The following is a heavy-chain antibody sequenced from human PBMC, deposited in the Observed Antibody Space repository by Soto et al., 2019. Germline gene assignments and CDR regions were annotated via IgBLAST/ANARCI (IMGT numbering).Heavy chain of an antibody. Sequence: EVQLVESGGGLVKPGGSLRLSCAASGFTFSSYSMNWVRQAPGKGLEWVSSISSSSSYIYYADSVKGRFTITRDNSKNSLYLQMNRLRAEDTAVYYCASTNGALQLEPVDYWGQGTLVTVSS. J-gene: IGHJ4*02. CDR2: ISSSSSYI. D-gene: IGHD1-1*01. V-gene: IGHV3-21*01. CDR1: GFTFSSYS. CDR3: ASTNGALQLEPVDY.